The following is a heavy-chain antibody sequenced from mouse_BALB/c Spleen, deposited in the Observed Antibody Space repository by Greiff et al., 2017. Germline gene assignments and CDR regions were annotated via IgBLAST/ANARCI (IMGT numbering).Heavy chain of an antibody. CDR2: INPSSGYT. V-gene: IGHV1-4*01. Sequence: VQLKESGAELARPGASVKMSCKASGYTFTSYTMHWIKQRPGQGLEWIGYINPSSGYTNYNQKFKDKATLTADKSSSTAYMQLSSLTSEDSAVYYCARSPYYDGSSYGAMDYWGQGTSVTVSS. CDR1: GYTFTSYT. CDR3: ARSPYYDGSSYGAMDY. D-gene: IGHD1-1*01. J-gene: IGHJ4*01.